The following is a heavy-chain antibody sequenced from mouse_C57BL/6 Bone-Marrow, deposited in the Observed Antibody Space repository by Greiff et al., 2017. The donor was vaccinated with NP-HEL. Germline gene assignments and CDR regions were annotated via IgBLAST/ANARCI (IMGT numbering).Heavy chain of an antibody. CDR1: GYAFSSSW. Sequence: QVQLKESGPELVKPGASVKISCKASGYAFSSSWMNWVKQRPGKGLEWIGRIYPGDGDTNYNGKFKGKATLTADKSSSTAYMQLSSLTSEDSAVYFCARERLRRWYFDVWGTGTTVTVSS. V-gene: IGHV1-82*01. CDR2: IYPGDGDT. D-gene: IGHD2-4*01. J-gene: IGHJ1*03. CDR3: ARERLRRWYFDV.